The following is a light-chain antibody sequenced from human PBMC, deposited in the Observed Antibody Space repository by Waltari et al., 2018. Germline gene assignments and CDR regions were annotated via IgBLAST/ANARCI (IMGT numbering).Light chain of an antibody. CDR1: RSNIGDNA. CDR3: AAWDDSVNGYV. J-gene: IGLJ1*01. Sequence: QSVLTQPPSASGTPGERVTISCSGSRSNIGDNAVNWSQHLPGAAPELLIYTDNPRPAGVPARFSGAKYGTSASLGISGLQSEDEATYYCAAWDDSVNGYVFGSGTEVTVL. V-gene: IGLV1-44*01. CDR2: TDN.